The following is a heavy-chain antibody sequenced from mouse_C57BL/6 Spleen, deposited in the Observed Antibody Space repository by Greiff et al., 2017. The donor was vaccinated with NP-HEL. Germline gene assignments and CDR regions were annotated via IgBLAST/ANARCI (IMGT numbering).Heavy chain of an antibody. J-gene: IGHJ4*01. D-gene: IGHD2-4*01. CDR2: IHPNSGST. Sequence: QVQLQQPGAELVKPGASVKLSCKASGYTFTSYWMHWVKQRPGQGLEWIGMIHPNSGSTNYNEKFKSKATLTVDKSSSTAYMQLSSLTSEDSAVYYCARGYDYHVRGNAMDYWGQGTSVTVSS. V-gene: IGHV1-64*01. CDR3: ARGYDYHVRGNAMDY. CDR1: GYTFTSYW.